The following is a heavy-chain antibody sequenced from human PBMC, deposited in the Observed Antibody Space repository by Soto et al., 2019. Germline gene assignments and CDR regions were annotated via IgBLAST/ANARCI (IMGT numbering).Heavy chain of an antibody. CDR2: IYHSGST. V-gene: IGHV4-30-2*01. Sequence: QLQLQESGSGLVKPSQTLSLTCAVSGGSISSGGYSWSWIRQPPGKGLEWIGYIYHSGSTYYNPSLXRXVXTXXDRSKNQFSLKLSSATAADTAVYYCARGQVVAAQHWGQGTLVTVSS. CDR1: GGSISSGGYS. CDR3: ARGQVVAAQH. J-gene: IGHJ4*02. D-gene: IGHD2-15*01.